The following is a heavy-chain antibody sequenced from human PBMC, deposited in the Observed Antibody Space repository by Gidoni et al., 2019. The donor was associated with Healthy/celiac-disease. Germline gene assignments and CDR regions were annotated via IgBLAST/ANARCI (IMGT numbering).Heavy chain of an antibody. CDR1: GFTFVRDG. J-gene: IGHJ4*02. V-gene: IGHV3-30*03. Sequence: QVQLVESGGGVVPPGRSLRLSFAASGFTFVRDGRHWVRQAPAKGLEWVEGISYNGSNKYYADTVKGRFTISRENSKNTMYLQMNSRRAEDTAVYYCASDYYDSSGYLTNDYWGQGTLVTVSS. D-gene: IGHD3-22*01. CDR2: ISYNGSNK. CDR3: ASDYYDSSGYLTNDY.